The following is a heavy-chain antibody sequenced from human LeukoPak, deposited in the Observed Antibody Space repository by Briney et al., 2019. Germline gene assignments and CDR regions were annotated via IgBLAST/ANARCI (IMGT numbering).Heavy chain of an antibody. J-gene: IGHJ5*02. Sequence: SETLSLTCAVYGGSFSGYYWSWIRQPPGKGLEWIGEINHSGSTNYNPSLKSRVTISVDTSKNHFSLKLSSVTAADTAVYYCARGVIVVVVAATRYNWFDPWGQGTLVTVSS. D-gene: IGHD2-15*01. CDR3: ARGVIVVVVAATRYNWFDP. V-gene: IGHV4-34*01. CDR2: INHSGST. CDR1: GGSFSGYY.